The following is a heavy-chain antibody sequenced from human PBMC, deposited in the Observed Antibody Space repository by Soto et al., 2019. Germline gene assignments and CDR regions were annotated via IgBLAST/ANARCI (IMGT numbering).Heavy chain of an antibody. J-gene: IGHJ1*01. D-gene: IGHD6-19*01. CDR2: IYWDDDK. CDR3: AHFFFLLGWAREYFQH. Sequence: SGPTLVKPTQTLTLTCTFSGFSLSTCGVGVGWIRQPPGKALEWLALIYWDDDKRYSPSLKSRLTITKDTSKNQVVLTMTNMDPVDTATYYCAHFFFLLGWAREYFQHWGQRTLVTGSS. V-gene: IGHV2-5*02. CDR1: GFSLSTCGVG.